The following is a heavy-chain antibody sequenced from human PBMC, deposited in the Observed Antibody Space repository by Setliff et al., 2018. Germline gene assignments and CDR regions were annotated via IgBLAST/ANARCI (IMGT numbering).Heavy chain of an antibody. D-gene: IGHD2-15*01. J-gene: IGHJ5*02. V-gene: IGHV1-18*01. Sequence: ASVKVSCKTSGFRFTNFGFSWVRQAPGQGLEWLGSISPYSGNTNYPQWLQDRVTMTIDTSATTVYMELKSLRSDDTAVYYCARSPAVLGIVYLDPWGQGTLVTVSS. CDR2: ISPYSGNT. CDR1: GFRFTNFG. CDR3: ARSPAVLGIVYLDP.